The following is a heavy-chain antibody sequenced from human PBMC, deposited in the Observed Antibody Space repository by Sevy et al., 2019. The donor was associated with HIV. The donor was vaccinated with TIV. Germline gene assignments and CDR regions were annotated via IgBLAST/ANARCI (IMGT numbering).Heavy chain of an antibody. D-gene: IGHD3-22*01. CDR3: ATARSGYFDSSGDYIY. V-gene: IGHV5-51*01. CDR1: GYSFTSHW. J-gene: IGHJ4*02. CDR2: IYPDDSET. Sequence: GESLKISCEGSGYSFTSHWIGWVRHMPGKGLEWMGIIYPDDSETSYSPSFQGQVTFSADKSISTAYLQWSSLKASDTAMYYCATARSGYFDSSGDYIYWGQGTMVTVSS.